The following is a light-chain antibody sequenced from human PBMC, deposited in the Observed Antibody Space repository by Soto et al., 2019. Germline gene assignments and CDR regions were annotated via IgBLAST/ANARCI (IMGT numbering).Light chain of an antibody. CDR1: SIDVGGYNY. Sequence: QSALTQPASVSGSLGQSTTISCTGTSIDVGGYNYVSWYQQHPGKAPKLMIYDVSNRPSGVSNRFSGSKSGNTASLTISGLQAEDEADYYCSSYTSSSTFFGTGTKVTVL. CDR2: DVS. V-gene: IGLV2-14*01. J-gene: IGLJ1*01. CDR3: SSYTSSSTF.